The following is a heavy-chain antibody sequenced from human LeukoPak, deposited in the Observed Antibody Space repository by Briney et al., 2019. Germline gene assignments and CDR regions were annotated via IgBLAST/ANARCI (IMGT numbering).Heavy chain of an antibody. J-gene: IGHJ4*02. Sequence: PGGSLTLSCAASGFDFSTSWMGWVRQAPGKGLEWVINISPDGNERYSVDSVKGRFTTSRDNAENSLYLQMKGLEVGDTAMYYCTRDGSGWSVYWGQGALVTVSS. D-gene: IGHD6-19*01. V-gene: IGHV3-7*01. CDR3: TRDGSGWSVY. CDR1: GFDFSTSW. CDR2: ISPDGNER.